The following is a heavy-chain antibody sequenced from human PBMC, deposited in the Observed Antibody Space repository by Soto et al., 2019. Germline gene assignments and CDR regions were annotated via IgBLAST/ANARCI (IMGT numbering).Heavy chain of an antibody. Sequence: QVQLVQSGAEVKKPGASVKVSCKASGYTFTSYGISWVRQAPGQGLEWMGWISAYNGNTNYAQELQGRITLTTDKTPSKGYMEARGLRSDDTAVYYCARGGDSSGWPSYWGQGTLVTVSS. D-gene: IGHD6-19*01. CDR3: ARGGDSSGWPSY. CDR2: ISAYNGNT. J-gene: IGHJ4*02. CDR1: GYTFTSYG. V-gene: IGHV1-18*01.